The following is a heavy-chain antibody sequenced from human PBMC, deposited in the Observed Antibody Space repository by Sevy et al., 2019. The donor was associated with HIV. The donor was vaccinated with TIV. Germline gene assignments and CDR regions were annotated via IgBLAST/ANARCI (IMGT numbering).Heavy chain of an antibody. Sequence: SETLSLTCTVSGDSISSGNHWWSWIRQPAGKGLECIGRVYSSGRTMYNSSLKSRVTMSVDTSKNQFSLMVSSLIAADTAIYYCARDGIRRDYYHGMDVWVQGTTVTVSS. CDR1: GDSISSGNHW. CDR3: ARDGIRRDYYHGMDV. J-gene: IGHJ6*02. CDR2: VYSSGRT. D-gene: IGHD3-10*01. V-gene: IGHV4-61*02.